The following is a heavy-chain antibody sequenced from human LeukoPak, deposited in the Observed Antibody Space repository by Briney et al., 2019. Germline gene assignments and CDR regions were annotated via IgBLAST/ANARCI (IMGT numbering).Heavy chain of an antibody. CDR2: IDPNSGGT. V-gene: IGHV1-2*02. CDR3: AREEGEWFGELFLPFKY. J-gene: IGHJ4*02. D-gene: IGHD3-10*01. CDR1: GDTFIDYY. Sequence: ASVKVSCKASGDTFIDYYMHWVRQAPGQGLEGMGWIDPNSGGTKYAQKFQGRVTMTRDTSINTAYMELSRLRSDDTAVYYCAREEGEWFGELFLPFKYWGQGTLVTVSS.